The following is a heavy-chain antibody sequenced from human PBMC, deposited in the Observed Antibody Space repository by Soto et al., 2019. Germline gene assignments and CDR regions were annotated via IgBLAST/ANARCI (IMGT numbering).Heavy chain of an antibody. CDR2: ISYDGSDK. J-gene: IGHJ6*02. CDR3: ARDRGAGRENYFGMDV. Sequence: QMQLVESGGGVVQPGRSLRLSCVASGFTFDLNGLHWVRQAPGKGLEWVTVISYDGSDKYYADSLKGRVTVSRDNFKNTLYLHMDSLRTEDTAIYYCARDRGAGRENYFGMDVWGQGTTVTVSS. D-gene: IGHD3-10*01. CDR1: GFTFDLNG. V-gene: IGHV3-30-3*01.